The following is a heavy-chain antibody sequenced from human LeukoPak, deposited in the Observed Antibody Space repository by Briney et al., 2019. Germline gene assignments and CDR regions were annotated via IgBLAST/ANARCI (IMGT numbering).Heavy chain of an antibody. D-gene: IGHD6-25*01. CDR1: GGSISSGGYY. J-gene: IGHJ3*02. Sequence: PSQTLSLTCTVSGGSISSGGYYWSWIRQHPGKGLEWIGYIYYSGSTYYNPPLKSRVTISVDTSKNQFSLKLSSVTAADTAVYYCARDPIAADAFDIWGQGTMVTVSS. V-gene: IGHV4-31*03. CDR3: ARDPIAADAFDI. CDR2: IYYSGST.